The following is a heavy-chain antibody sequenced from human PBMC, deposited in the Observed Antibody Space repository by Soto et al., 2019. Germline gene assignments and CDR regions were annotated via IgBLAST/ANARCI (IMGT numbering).Heavy chain of an antibody. J-gene: IGHJ6*02. V-gene: IGHV3-21*01. CDR2: IGTTSTYI. CDR1: GFTFGTFT. CDR3: ARVMCGDCSSYYYYSMDV. Sequence: GGSLRLSCAASGFTFGTFTMSWVRQAPGKGLEWVSSIGTTSTYIYYADSVRGRFTISRDNAKNSLYLQMNSLRAEDTAVYFCARVMCGDCSSYYYYSMDVWGQGTTVTVSS. D-gene: IGHD2-21*02.